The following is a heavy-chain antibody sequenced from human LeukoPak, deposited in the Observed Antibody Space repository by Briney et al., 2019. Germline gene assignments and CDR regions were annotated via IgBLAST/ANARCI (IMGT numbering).Heavy chain of an antibody. D-gene: IGHD6-6*01. V-gene: IGHV4-39*01. CDR2: MYYSAST. J-gene: IGHJ2*01. Sequence: KPSESLSLTCTASGGSISRSSCYWGCLRQPQGKGLEWIITMYYSASTYYTPSLKSRVAISADTSKNRFSLKLSSVTAADTAVYYCAGQSSSSIYWYFDLGGRGTLVTVSS. CDR1: GGSISRSSCY. CDR3: AGQSSSSIYWYFDL.